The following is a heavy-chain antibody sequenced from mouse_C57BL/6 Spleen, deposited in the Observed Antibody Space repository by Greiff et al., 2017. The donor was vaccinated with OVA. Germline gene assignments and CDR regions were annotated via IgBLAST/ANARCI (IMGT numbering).Heavy chain of an antibody. CDR3: ARGVLRY. J-gene: IGHJ3*01. V-gene: IGHV5-17*01. CDR1: GFTFSDYG. CDR2: ISSGSSTI. D-gene: IGHD1-1*01. Sequence: EVQLVESGGGLVKPGGSLKLSCAASGFTFSDYGMHWVRQAPEKGLEWVAYISSGSSTIYYADTVKGRFTISRDNAKNTLFLQMTSLRSEDTAMYYCARGVLRYWGQGTLVTVSA.